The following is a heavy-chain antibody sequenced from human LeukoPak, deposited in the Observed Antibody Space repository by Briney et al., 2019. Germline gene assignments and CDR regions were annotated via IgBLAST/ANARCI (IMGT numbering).Heavy chain of an antibody. CDR2: IYISGST. Sequence: PSETLSLTCTVSGGSIGSNYWSWIRQPAGKGLEWIGRIYISGSTNYNPSLKSRVTMSLGTSKSQFSLKLNSVTAADTAVYYCVRFSDSSGYYYERPLDYWGQGTLVTVSS. V-gene: IGHV4-4*07. CDR3: VRFSDSSGYYYERPLDY. D-gene: IGHD3-22*01. CDR1: GGSIGSNY. J-gene: IGHJ4*02.